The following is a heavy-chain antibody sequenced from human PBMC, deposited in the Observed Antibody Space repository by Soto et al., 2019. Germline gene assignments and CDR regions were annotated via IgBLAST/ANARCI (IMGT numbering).Heavy chain of an antibody. D-gene: IGHD3-3*01. CDR3: ARAPREELYHFDY. V-gene: IGHV1-46*01. CDR2: ITPRGGAT. CDR1: GYTFTNYY. Sequence: VQLVQSGAEVKKPGASVKVSCKASGYTFTNYYVHWVRQAPGQGLEWMGIITPRGGATTYAQKFQGRVTMTRVTSTSTVYMELSSLRSEDTAVYFCARAPREELYHFDYWGRGTLVSVSS. J-gene: IGHJ4*02.